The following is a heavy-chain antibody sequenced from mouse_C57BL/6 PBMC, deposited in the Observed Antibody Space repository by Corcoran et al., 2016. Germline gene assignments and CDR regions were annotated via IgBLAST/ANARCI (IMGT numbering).Heavy chain of an antibody. CDR3: AREVLRPYAMDY. D-gene: IGHD1-1*01. J-gene: IGHJ4*01. CDR2: ISYDGSN. V-gene: IGHV3-6*01. Sequence: DVQLQESGPGLVTPSQSLSLTCSVTGYSITSGYYWNWIRQFPGNKLEWMGYISYDGSNNYNPSLRNRISITRDTSKNQFFLKLNSVTTEDTATYYCAREVLRPYAMDYWGQGTSVTVSS. CDR1: GYSITSGYY.